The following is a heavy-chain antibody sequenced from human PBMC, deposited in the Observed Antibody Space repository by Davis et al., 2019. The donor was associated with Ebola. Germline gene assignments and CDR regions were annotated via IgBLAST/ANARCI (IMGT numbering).Heavy chain of an antibody. CDR1: GGSFSSYY. V-gene: IGHV4-59*08. CDR2: IYYSGST. D-gene: IGHD3-3*01. J-gene: IGHJ5*02. Sequence: SETLSLTCAVYGGSFSSYYWSWIRQPPGKGLEWIGYIYYSGSTNYNPSLKSRVTISVDTSKNQFSLKLSSVTAADTAVYYCARHGTYYDFWSGPTAWFDPWGQGTLVTVSS. CDR3: ARHGTYYDFWSGPTAWFDP.